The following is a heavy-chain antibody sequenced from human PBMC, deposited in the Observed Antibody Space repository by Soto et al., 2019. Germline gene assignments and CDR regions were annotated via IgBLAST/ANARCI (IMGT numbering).Heavy chain of an antibody. D-gene: IGHD6-13*01. CDR1: GGSISSSSYY. V-gene: IGHV4-39*01. J-gene: IGHJ4*02. Sequence: SETLSLTCTVSGGSISSSSYYWGWIRQPPGKGLEWIGSIYYSGSTYYNPSLKSRVTISVDTSKNQFSLKLSSVTAADTAVYYCARQAVGTLGYWGQGTLVTVSS. CDR2: IYYSGST. CDR3: ARQAVGTLGY.